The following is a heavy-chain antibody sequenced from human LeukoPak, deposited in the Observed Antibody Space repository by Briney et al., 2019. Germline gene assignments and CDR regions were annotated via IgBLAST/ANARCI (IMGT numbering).Heavy chain of an antibody. CDR3: ARGAKFRSYGSGTYYTSLPFDP. D-gene: IGHD3-10*01. CDR1: GFTFSSYG. CDR2: ISYDGSNK. Sequence: GGSLRLSCAASGFTFSSYGMHWVRQAPGKGLEWVAVISYDGSNKYYADSVKGRFTISRDNSKNTLYLQMNSLRAEDMAVYYCARGAKFRSYGSGTYYTSLPFDPWGQGTLVTVSS. V-gene: IGHV3-30*03. J-gene: IGHJ5*02.